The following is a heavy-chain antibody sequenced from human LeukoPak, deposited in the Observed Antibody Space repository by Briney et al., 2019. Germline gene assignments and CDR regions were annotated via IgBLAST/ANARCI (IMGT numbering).Heavy chain of an antibody. V-gene: IGHV3-23*01. CDR3: AKKLRWDGSSTNCPKGDCFDP. J-gene: IGHJ5*02. Sequence: GGSLRLSCAASGFTFSSYAMHWVRQAPGKGLEWVSVISGSGGTTYYADSVKGRFTTSRDNSKNTLYLQMNSLRAEDTAVYYCAKKLRWDGSSTNCPKGDCFDPWGQGTLVTVSS. CDR2: ISGSGGTT. D-gene: IGHD2-2*01. CDR1: GFTFSSYA.